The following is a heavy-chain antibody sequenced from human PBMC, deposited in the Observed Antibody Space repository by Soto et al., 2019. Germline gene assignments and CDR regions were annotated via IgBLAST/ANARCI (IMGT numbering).Heavy chain of an antibody. V-gene: IGHV1-69*02. CDR3: ASSYGSGYRAFDY. D-gene: IGHD3-10*01. CDR2: VNPIVSMS. Sequence: QVQLVQSGAEVKRPGSSVKVSCKASGDTFNFYSINWVRQAPGLGLEWMGRVNPIVSMSNYEQKFQGRVTMTADKSTSTAYMELSSLRSEDTAISYCASSYGSGYRAFDYWGQGALVTVSS. CDR1: GDTFNFYS. J-gene: IGHJ4*02.